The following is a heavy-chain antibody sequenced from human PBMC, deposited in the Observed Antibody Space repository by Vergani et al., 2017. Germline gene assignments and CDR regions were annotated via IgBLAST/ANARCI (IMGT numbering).Heavy chain of an antibody. J-gene: IGHJ3*02. CDR1: GFIFSDHY. V-gene: IGHV3-72*01. Sequence: EVQLLESGGGLAQPGGSLRLSCAASGFIFSDHYMDWVRQAPGKGLEWVGRIRNKANDYTTQYAASVKGRFTISRDDSKSYLYLQINSLQTEDTALYYCVRVKGSNWNDHLYDIWGQGTLVTVSS. D-gene: IGHD1-1*01. CDR2: IRNKANDYTT. CDR3: VRVKGSNWNDHLYDI.